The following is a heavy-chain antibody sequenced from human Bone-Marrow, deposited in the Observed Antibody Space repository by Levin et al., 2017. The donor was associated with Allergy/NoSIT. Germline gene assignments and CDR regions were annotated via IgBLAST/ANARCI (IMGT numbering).Heavy chain of an antibody. D-gene: IGHD2-15*01. V-gene: IGHV3-21*01. CDR3: TSPREHCIAVSTCAFAFDI. CDR2: ISNRGTSI. Sequence: PGGSLRLSCVASGFSFSDYYMNWVRQVSGKGLEWVASISNRGTSIYYADSMKGRFTISRDNTKNSLFLEMNSLRVEDTAVYYCTSPREHCIAVSTCAFAFDIWGQGTIVTVSS. J-gene: IGHJ3*02. CDR1: GFSFSDYY.